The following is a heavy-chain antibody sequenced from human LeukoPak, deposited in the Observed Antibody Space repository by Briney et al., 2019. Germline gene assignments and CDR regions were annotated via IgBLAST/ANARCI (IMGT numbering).Heavy chain of an antibody. CDR1: GFTFSSYG. V-gene: IGHV3-30*02. D-gene: IGHD2-15*01. CDR2: IRYDGSNK. Sequence: PGGSLRLSCAASGFTFSSYGMHWVRQAPGKGLEWVAFIRYDGSNKYYADSVKGRFTISRDNSKNTLYLQMNSLRAEDTAVYYCAKDHLRVVAARNWFDPWGQGTLVTVSS. J-gene: IGHJ5*02. CDR3: AKDHLRVVAARNWFDP.